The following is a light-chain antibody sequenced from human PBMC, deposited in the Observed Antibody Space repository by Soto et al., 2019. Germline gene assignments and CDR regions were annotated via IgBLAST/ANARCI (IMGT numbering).Light chain of an antibody. CDR2: GAS. J-gene: IGKJ4*01. CDR3: QQYNDWPLT. CDR1: QNVSNN. V-gene: IGKV3-15*01. Sequence: EIVMTQSPATLSVSPGERATLSCRASQNVSNNLAWYQQKPGQAPRLLIYGASTRATGIPARFSGSGSGTEFTLTVSSLQSEDFAVYYCQQYNDWPLTFGGGTKVDIK.